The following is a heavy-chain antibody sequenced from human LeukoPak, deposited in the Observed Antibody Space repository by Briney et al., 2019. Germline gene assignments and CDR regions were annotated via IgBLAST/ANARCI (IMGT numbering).Heavy chain of an antibody. CDR2: IYQSGST. J-gene: IGHJ6*03. Sequence: PSETLSLTCVVSGYSISIGYYWGWIRQPPGKGPEWIGRIYQSGSTNYNPSLKSRVTISVDTSKNQFSLKLSSVTAADTAVYYCANTILGDYYYYYMDVWGKGTTVTVSS. V-gene: IGHV4-38-2*01. D-gene: IGHD3-3*01. CDR1: GYSISIGYY. CDR3: ANTILGDYYYYYMDV.